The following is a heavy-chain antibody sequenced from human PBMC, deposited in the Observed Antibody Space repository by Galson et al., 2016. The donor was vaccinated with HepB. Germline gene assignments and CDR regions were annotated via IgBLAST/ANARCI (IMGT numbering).Heavy chain of an antibody. D-gene: IGHD2-21*02. CDR2: ISKDGSDK. V-gene: IGHV3-30*18. Sequence: SLRLSCAASGFTFSDYGMHWVRQAPGRGLEWVSVISKDGSDKQYADSVKGRFAVSRDNSKNTLFLQMNSLRVEDTAVYYCAKMDCGRDCPMDYWGQGTLVTVSS. CDR3: AKMDCGRDCPMDY. J-gene: IGHJ4*02. CDR1: GFTFSDYG.